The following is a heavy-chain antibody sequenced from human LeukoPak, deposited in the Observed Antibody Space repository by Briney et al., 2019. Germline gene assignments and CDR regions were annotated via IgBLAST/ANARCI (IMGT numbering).Heavy chain of an antibody. Sequence: SETLSLTCAVHGGSFSGYYWSWIRQPPGKGLEWIGEINHSGSTNYNPSLKSRVTISVDTSKNQFSLKLSSVTAADTAVYYCARASGYGFYYYYYMDVWGKGTTVTVSS. CDR1: GGSFSGYY. CDR3: ARASGYGFYYYYYMDV. D-gene: IGHD5-12*01. V-gene: IGHV4-34*01. J-gene: IGHJ6*03. CDR2: INHSGST.